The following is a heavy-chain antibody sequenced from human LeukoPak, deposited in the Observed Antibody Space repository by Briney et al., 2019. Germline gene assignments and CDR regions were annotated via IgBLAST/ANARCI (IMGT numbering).Heavy chain of an antibody. V-gene: IGHV3-7*01. Sequence: GGSLRLSCAASGFSFSSYWMSWVRQAPGKGLEWVANIKQDGSEKYYVDSVKGRFTISRDNAKNSLYLQMNSLRAEDTAVYYCARDRGYCSGGSCYSNYYYGMDVWGQGTTVTVPS. D-gene: IGHD2-15*01. CDR2: IKQDGSEK. CDR3: ARDRGYCSGGSCYSNYYYGMDV. J-gene: IGHJ6*02. CDR1: GFSFSSYW.